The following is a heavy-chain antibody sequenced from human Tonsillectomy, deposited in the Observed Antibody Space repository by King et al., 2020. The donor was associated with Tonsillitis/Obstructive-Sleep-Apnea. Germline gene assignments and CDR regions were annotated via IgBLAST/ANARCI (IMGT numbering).Heavy chain of an antibody. J-gene: IGHJ4*02. Sequence: VQLVESGGGLVQPGGSLRLSCAASGFTFTSYWMHWVRQAPGKGLVWVSRINSDGSSTTYADSVKGRFTISRDNAKNTLYLQMNSLRAEDTAVYYCARGGGYSYGLFDYWGQGTLVTVSS. V-gene: IGHV3-74*01. CDR1: GFTFTSYW. D-gene: IGHD5-18*01. CDR3: ARGGGYSYGLFDY. CDR2: INSDGSST.